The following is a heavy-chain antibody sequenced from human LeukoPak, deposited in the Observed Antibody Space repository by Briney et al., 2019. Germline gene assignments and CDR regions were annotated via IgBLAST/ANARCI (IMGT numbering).Heavy chain of an antibody. V-gene: IGHV4-38-2*01. CDR2: IYHSGST. CDR1: GYSISSGYY. D-gene: IGHD2-2*02. CDR3: AKGYCSSTSCYTPSWDYYYYMDV. Sequence: PSETLSLTCAVSGYSISSGYYWGWIRQPPGKRLEWIGSIYHSGSTYYNPSLKSRVTISVDTSKNQFSLKLSSVTAADTAVYYCAKGYCSSTSCYTPSWDYYYYMDVWGKGTTVTVSS. J-gene: IGHJ6*03.